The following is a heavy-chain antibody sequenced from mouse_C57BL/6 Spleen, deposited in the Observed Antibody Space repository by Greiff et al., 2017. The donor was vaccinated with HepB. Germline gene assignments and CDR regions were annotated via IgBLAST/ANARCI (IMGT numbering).Heavy chain of an antibody. V-gene: IGHV1-81*01. J-gene: IGHJ3*01. CDR2: IYPRSGNT. CDR3: ARRSPIYYDYDDGAWFAY. Sequence: VQLQQSGAELARPGASVKLSCKASGYTFTSYGISWVKQRTGQGLEWIGEIYPRSGNTYYNEKFKGKATLTADKSSSTAYMELRSLTSEDAAVYFCARRSPIYYDYDDGAWFAYWGQGTLVTVS. CDR1: GYTFTSYG. D-gene: IGHD2-4*01.